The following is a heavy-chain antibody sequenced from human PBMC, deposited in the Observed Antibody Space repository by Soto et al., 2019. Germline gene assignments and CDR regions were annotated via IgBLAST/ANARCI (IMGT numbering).Heavy chain of an antibody. V-gene: IGHV5-51*01. CDR3: ARQSSNTWYGNAFDI. CDR1: GYSFATNW. J-gene: IGHJ3*02. D-gene: IGHD6-13*01. CDR2: IYPGDSDS. Sequence: GESLKISCTGSGYSFATNWIGWVRQMPGKGLEWMGIIYPGDSDSRYSPSFPGQVTISADKSISTAYLQWSSLRASDTAMYYCARQSSNTWYGNAFDIWGQGTMVTVS.